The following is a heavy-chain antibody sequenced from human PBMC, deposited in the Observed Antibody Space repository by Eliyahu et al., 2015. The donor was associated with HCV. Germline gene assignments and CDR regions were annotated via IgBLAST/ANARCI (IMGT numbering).Heavy chain of an antibody. Sequence: QVQLVESGGGVVXPGRSXRLSCAASGFTFSSYGMHWVRQAPGKGLEWVAVISYDGSNKYYADSVKGRFTISRDNSKNTLHLQMNSLRAEDTAVYYCARDIHVTGDYVSDYWGQGTLVTVSS. CDR3: ARDIHVTGDYVSDY. V-gene: IGHV3-30*03. D-gene: IGHD4-17*01. CDR1: GFTFSSYG. J-gene: IGHJ4*02. CDR2: ISYDGSNK.